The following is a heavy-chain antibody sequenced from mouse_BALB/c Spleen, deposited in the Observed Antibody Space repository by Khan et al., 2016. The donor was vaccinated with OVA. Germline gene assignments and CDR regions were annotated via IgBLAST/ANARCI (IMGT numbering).Heavy chain of an antibody. CDR3: ARQPYYHYNIMDY. CDR1: GFSLTNYG. V-gene: IGHV2-6-1*01. Sequence: VQLQESGPGLVAPSQSLSITCTISGFSLTNYGVHWVRQPLGKGLVWLVVIWRDGSTTYYSALKSRLTISKDNSKSQVFLKMNSLQTDDTAVYFCARQPYYHYNIMDYWGQGTSVTVSS. J-gene: IGHJ4*01. CDR2: IWRDGST. D-gene: IGHD2-10*01.